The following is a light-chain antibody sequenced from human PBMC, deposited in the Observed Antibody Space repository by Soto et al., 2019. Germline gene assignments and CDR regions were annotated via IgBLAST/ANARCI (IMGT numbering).Light chain of an antibody. CDR3: QEYTTYSRT. J-gene: IGKJ1*01. CDR2: DVS. Sequence: DIKMTQSPSTLSASVGDRVTISCRASQTIGSWLAWYQQKPGRAPTVVIYDVSTLQTGVPSRFSGDGSGTEFTLTITGLQPDDFATYYCQEYTTYSRTFGQGTKVEVK. V-gene: IGKV1-5*01. CDR1: QTIGSW.